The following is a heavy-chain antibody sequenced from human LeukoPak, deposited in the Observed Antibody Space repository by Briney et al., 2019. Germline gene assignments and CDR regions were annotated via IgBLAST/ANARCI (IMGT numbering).Heavy chain of an antibody. CDR1: GGTFSSYA. Sequence: GASVKVSCKASGGTFSSYAISWARQAPGQGLEWVGGIIPIFGTANYAQKFQGRVTITTDESTSTAYMELSSLRSEDTAVYYCARVLAAAGMSGWGQGTLVTVSS. CDR3: ARVLAAAGMSG. V-gene: IGHV1-69*05. D-gene: IGHD6-13*01. J-gene: IGHJ4*02. CDR2: IIPIFGTA.